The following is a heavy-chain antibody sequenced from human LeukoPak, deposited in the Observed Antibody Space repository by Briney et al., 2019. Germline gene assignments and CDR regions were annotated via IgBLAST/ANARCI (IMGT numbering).Heavy chain of an antibody. CDR2: IIPIFGTA. V-gene: IGHV1-69*06. CDR1: GGTFSSYA. Sequence: SVKVSCKASGGTFSSYAISWVRQAPGQGLEWMGGIIPIFGTANYAQKFQGRVTITADKSTSTAYMELSSLRSEDTAVYYCARSPDRVGATTSNYYYYYMDVWGKGTTVTVSS. CDR3: ARSPDRVGATTSNYYYYYMDV. J-gene: IGHJ6*03. D-gene: IGHD1-26*01.